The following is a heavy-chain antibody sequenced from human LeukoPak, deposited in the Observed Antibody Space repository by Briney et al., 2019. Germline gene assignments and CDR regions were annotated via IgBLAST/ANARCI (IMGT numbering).Heavy chain of an antibody. V-gene: IGHV4-34*01. Sequence: PSETLSLTCAVYGGSFSGYYWSWIRQPPGKGLEWIGEINHSGSTNYNPSLKSRVTISVDTSKNQFSLKLSSVTAADTAVYYCARVPPARYSDWSALDAFDIWGQGTMVTVSS. D-gene: IGHD3-9*01. J-gene: IGHJ3*02. CDR3: ARVPPARYSDWSALDAFDI. CDR1: GGSFSGYY. CDR2: INHSGST.